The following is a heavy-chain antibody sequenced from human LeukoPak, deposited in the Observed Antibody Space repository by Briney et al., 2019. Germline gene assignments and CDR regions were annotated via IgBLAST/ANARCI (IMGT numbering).Heavy chain of an antibody. CDR1: GYSISSGYY. CDR2: IYHSGST. Sequence: PSESLSLTCTVSGYSISSGYYWGWIRQPPGKGLEWIGDIYHSGSTNYNPSLKSRVTVSVDKSKNQFSLKLSSVTAADTAVYYCARTVWSGYSLYYYYYMDVWGKGTTVTVSS. CDR3: ARTVWSGYSLYYYYYMDV. V-gene: IGHV4-38-2*02. J-gene: IGHJ6*03. D-gene: IGHD3-3*01.